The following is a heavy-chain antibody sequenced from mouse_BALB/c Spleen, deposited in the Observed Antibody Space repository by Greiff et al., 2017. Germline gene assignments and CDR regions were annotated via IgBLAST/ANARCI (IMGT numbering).Heavy chain of an antibody. CDR2: ISNGGGST. D-gene: IGHD2-3*01. CDR3: ARKGNGYYDY. Sequence: EVQVVESGGGLVQPGGSLKLSCAASGFTFSSYTMSWVRQTPEKRLEWVAYISNGGGSTYYPDTVKGRFTISRDNAKNTLYLQMSSLKSEDTAMYYCARKGNGYYDYWGQGTTLTVSS. V-gene: IGHV5-12-2*01. CDR1: GFTFSSYT. J-gene: IGHJ2*01.